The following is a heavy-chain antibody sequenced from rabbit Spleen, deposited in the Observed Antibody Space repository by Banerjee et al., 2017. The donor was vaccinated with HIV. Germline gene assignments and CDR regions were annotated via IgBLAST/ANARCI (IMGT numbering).Heavy chain of an antibody. J-gene: IGHJ4*01. CDR2: INTATGKT. CDR1: GVSFSDKDV. CDR3: AGGLAGVIGWNFYL. D-gene: IGHD4-1*01. Sequence: QEQLVESGGGLVQPGGSLKLSCKASGVSFSDKDVMCWVRQAPGKGLEWIACINTATGKTAYASWAESRFATSKTSSTTVALLMTSMTAAAEAAYFCAGGLAGVIGWNFYLWGPGTLVTVS. V-gene: IGHV1S45*01.